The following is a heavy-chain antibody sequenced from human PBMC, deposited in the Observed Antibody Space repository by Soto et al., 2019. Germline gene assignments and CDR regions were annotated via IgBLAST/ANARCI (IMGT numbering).Heavy chain of an antibody. CDR2: ISYDGSNK. CDR1: GFTFSSYG. Sequence: QVQLVESGGGVVQPGRSLRLSCAASGFTFSSYGMHWVRQAPGKGLEWVAVISYDGSNKYYADSVKGRFTISRDNSKNPLYLQMNSLRAEDTAVYYCARVWDLYNLEDAFDIWGQGSMVTVSS. V-gene: IGHV3-30*03. D-gene: IGHD1-20*01. J-gene: IGHJ3*02. CDR3: ARVWDLYNLEDAFDI.